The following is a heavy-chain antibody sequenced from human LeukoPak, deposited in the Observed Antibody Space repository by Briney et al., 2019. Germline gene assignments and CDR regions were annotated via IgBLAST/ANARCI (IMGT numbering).Heavy chain of an antibody. CDR3: ARDRVRTIFGVGNRPNDAFDI. J-gene: IGHJ3*02. Sequence: GASVKVSCKASGGTFSSYAISWVRQAPGQGLEWMGGIIPIFGTANYAQKFQGRVTITADESTSTAYMELSSLRSEDTAVYYCARDRVRTIFGVGNRPNDAFDIWGQGTMVTVSS. D-gene: IGHD3-3*01. V-gene: IGHV1-69*13. CDR1: GGTFSSYA. CDR2: IIPIFGTA.